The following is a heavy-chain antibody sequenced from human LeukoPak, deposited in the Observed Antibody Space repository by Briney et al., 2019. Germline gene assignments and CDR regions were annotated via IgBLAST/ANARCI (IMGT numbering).Heavy chain of an antibody. Sequence: SETLSLTCTVSGGYISSSSYYWSWIRQPPGKGLEWIGYRYYSGSTNYNPSLKSRVTISADTSKNQFSLKLSSVTAADTAVYYCARGYYGDLRTGGAFDIWGQGTMVTVSS. CDR1: GGYISSSSYY. CDR3: ARGYYGDLRTGGAFDI. D-gene: IGHD4-17*01. V-gene: IGHV4-61*01. CDR2: RYYSGST. J-gene: IGHJ3*02.